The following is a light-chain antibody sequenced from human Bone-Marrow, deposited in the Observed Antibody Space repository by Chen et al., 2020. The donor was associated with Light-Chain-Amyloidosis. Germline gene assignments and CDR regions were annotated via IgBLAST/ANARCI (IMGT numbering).Light chain of an antibody. CDR3: RSYTSSSVE. CDR1: SSDVGGYNS. CDR2: DVS. Sequence: QSALTQPASVSGSPGQSITISCTGTSSDVGGYNSVSWYQQHPGTAPKLMIYDVSNRPSGISNRFSGPKSGHTTSLTISWLQASDEADYYFRSYTSSSVEFGGGSTLTVL. J-gene: IGLJ2*01. V-gene: IGLV2-14*01.